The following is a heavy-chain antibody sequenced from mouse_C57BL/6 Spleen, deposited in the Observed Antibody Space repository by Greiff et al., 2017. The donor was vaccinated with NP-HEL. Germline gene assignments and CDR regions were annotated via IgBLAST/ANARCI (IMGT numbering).Heavy chain of an antibody. CDR2: INPSSGYT. Sequence: QVQLQQPGAELARPGASVKMSCKASGYTFTSYTMHWVKQRPGQGLEWIGYINPSSGYTKYDQKFKDKATLTADKSSSTAYMQLSSLTSEDSAVYYCARSYYPYFDYWGQGTTLTVSS. D-gene: IGHD2-10*01. V-gene: IGHV1-4*01. CDR3: ARSYYPYFDY. J-gene: IGHJ2*01. CDR1: GYTFTSYT.